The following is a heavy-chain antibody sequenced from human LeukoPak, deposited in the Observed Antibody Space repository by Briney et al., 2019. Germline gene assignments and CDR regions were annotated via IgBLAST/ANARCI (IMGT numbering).Heavy chain of an antibody. D-gene: IGHD3-10*01. V-gene: IGHV1-46*01. CDR1: GYTFTSYY. J-gene: IGHJ5*02. Sequence: ASVKVSCKASGYTFTSYYMHWVRQAPGQGLEWMGIINPSGGSTSYAQKFQGRVTMTRDTSTSTVYMELSSLRSEDTAVYYCARTYYYGSGSYYNVPNWFDPWGQGTLVTVSS. CDR2: INPSGGST. CDR3: ARTYYYGSGSYYNVPNWFDP.